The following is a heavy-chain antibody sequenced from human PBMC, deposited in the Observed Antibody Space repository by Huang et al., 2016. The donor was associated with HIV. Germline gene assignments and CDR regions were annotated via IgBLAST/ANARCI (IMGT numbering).Heavy chain of an antibody. CDR2: INTNPGNP. D-gene: IGHD6-25*01. CDR3: ARGSNKKAAGSGGLAFDI. V-gene: IGHV7-4-1*02. Sequence: QVQLVQSGSDLKKPGASVRVSCKASGYTFTSYAMNWVRQAPGQGLEWMGWINTNPGNPTYAQGFTGRFVFSLDTSVNTAYLQISGLEAEDTAVYYCARGSNKKAAGSGGLAFDIWGQGTMVTVSS. CDR1: GYTFTSYA. J-gene: IGHJ3*02.